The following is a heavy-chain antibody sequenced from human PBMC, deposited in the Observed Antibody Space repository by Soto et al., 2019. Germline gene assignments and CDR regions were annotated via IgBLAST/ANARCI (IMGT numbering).Heavy chain of an antibody. Sequence: PSETLSLTCAVYGGSFSDYYWTWIRRPPGKGLEWIGEINHSGGTNYNPSLKSRVIMSVDTSKNQFSLRLTSVTAADTAVYYCARVPPVVHAKYYFDYWGQGTLVNVSS. CDR1: GGSFSDYY. D-gene: IGHD2-2*01. CDR2: INHSGGT. CDR3: ARVPPVVHAKYYFDY. V-gene: IGHV4-34*01. J-gene: IGHJ4*02.